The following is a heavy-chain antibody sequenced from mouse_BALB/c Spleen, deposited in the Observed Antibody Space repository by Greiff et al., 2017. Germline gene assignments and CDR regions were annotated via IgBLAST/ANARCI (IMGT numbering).Heavy chain of an antibody. D-gene: IGHD1-1*01. CDR1: GYTFTSYW. V-gene: IGHV1S81*02. CDR3: ARSVTTVVHFDY. Sequence: QVQLKQPGAELVKPGASVKLSCKASGYTFTSYWMHWVKQRPGQGLEWIGEINPSNGRTNYNEKFKSKATLTVDNSSSTAYMQLSSLTSEDSAVYYCARSVTTVVHFDYWGQGTTLTVSS. CDR2: INPSNGRT. J-gene: IGHJ2*01.